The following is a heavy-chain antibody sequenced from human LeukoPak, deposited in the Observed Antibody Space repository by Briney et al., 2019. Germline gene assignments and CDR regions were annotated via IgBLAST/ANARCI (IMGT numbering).Heavy chain of an antibody. D-gene: IGHD4-17*01. Sequence: GGSLRLSCAASGFAFSTYAMHWVRQAPDKGLEWVTVISYDGSIKYYADSVKGRFSISRDNAKNSLYLQMNSLRAEDTAVYYCARDYYGDYYFDYWGQGTLVTVSS. CDR3: ARDYYGDYYFDY. CDR1: GFAFSTYA. J-gene: IGHJ4*02. CDR2: ISYDGSIK. V-gene: IGHV3-30-3*01.